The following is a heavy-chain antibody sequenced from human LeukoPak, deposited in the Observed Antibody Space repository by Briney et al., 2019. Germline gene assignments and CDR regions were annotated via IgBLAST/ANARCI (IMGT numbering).Heavy chain of an antibody. CDR2: VRYNGSNT. Sequence: GGSLRLSCVASGFTFSSYGMHWVRQAPGKGLEWVAFVRYNGSNTYYADSVKGRFTISRDNSKNTLYLQMNSLRLEDTAVYYCATIVASPDYWGQGTLVTVSS. CDR1: GFTFSSYG. V-gene: IGHV3-30*02. CDR3: ATIVASPDY. J-gene: IGHJ4*02. D-gene: IGHD5-12*01.